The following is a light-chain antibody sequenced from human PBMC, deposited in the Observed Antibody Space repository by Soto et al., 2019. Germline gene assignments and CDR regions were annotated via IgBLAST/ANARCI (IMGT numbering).Light chain of an antibody. J-gene: IGLJ2*01. Sequence: QPVLTQPPSVSAAPGQKVTISCSGSNSNIGNNYVSWYQQLPGTAPKLLIYDNNKRPSGIPDRFSGSKSGTSATLGITGLQTGDEADYYCGTWDSSLSAVVFGGGTQLTVL. V-gene: IGLV1-51*01. CDR1: NSNIGNNY. CDR3: GTWDSSLSAVV. CDR2: DNN.